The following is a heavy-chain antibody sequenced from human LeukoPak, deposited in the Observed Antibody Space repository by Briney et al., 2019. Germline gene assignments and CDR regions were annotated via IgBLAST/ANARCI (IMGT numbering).Heavy chain of an antibody. CDR1: GFTFSNYA. V-gene: IGHV3-23*01. CDR3: AKGGGYEAQYYYYYLDV. J-gene: IGHJ6*03. D-gene: IGHD5-12*01. CDR2: ISGSASST. Sequence: GGSLRLSCAVSGFTFSNYAMSWVRQAPGKGLEWVSAISGSASSTYHADSVKGRFTISRDNSKNTPYLQMKSLRAEDTAVYYCAKGGGYEAQYYYYYLDVWGKGTTVTISS.